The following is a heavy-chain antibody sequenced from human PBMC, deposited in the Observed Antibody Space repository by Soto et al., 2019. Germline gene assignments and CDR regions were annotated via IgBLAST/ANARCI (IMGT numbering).Heavy chain of an antibody. D-gene: IGHD1-1*01. J-gene: IGHJ2*01. V-gene: IGHV4-59*01. Sequence: QVQLQESGPGLVTPSETLSLTCTVSGGSISNYYWTWIRQPPGKGLEWIGYIFYTGSTNYNPSLKSRGTLSVDTSQNQFPLKLTSVTAADTAVYYCARGTTNWYFDLWGRGTLVTVSS. CDR2: IFYTGST. CDR3: ARGTTNWYFDL. CDR1: GGSISNYY.